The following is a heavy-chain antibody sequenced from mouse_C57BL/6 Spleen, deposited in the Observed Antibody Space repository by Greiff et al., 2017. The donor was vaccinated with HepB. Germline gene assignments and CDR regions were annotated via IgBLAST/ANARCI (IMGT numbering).Heavy chain of an antibody. D-gene: IGHD2-3*01. V-gene: IGHV1-76*01. Sequence: QVQLKQSGAELVRPGASVKLSCKASGYTFTDYYINWVKQRPGQGLEWIARIYPGSGNTYYNEKFKGKATLTAEKSSSTAYMQLGSLTSEDSAVYFCAKGGVYDGYYGGFAYWGQGTLVTVSA. CDR3: AKGGVYDGYYGGFAY. J-gene: IGHJ3*01. CDR1: GYTFTDYY. CDR2: IYPGSGNT.